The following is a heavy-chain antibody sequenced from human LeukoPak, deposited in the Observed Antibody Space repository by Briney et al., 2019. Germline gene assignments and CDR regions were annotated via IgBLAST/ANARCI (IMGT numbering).Heavy chain of an antibody. V-gene: IGHV1-2*02. Sequence: GASVKVSCKASGYTFTGYYMHWVRQAPGQGLEWMGWINPNSGGTNYAQKFQGRVTMTTDTSTSTVYMELRSLRSDDTAVYYCARDRESYSGSYWILLDYWGQGTLVTVSS. CDR3: ARDRESYSGSYWILLDY. CDR2: INPNSGGT. J-gene: IGHJ4*02. CDR1: GYTFTGYY. D-gene: IGHD1-26*01.